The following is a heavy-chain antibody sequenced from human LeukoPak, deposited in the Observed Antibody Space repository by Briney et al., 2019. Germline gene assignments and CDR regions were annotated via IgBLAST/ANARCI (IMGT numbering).Heavy chain of an antibody. V-gene: IGHV3-66*02. J-gene: IGHJ3*02. D-gene: IGHD2-2*01. CDR1: GFTVSSNY. CDR3: ARAPLRYCSSTSCALGSAFDI. CDR2: IYSDGTT. Sequence: GGSLRLSCAASGFTVSSNYMTWVRQAPGKGLEWVSVIYSDGTTYHADSVKGRFTISRDNSKNTLYLQMNSLRAEDTAVYYCARAPLRYCSSTSCALGSAFDIWGQGTMVTVSS.